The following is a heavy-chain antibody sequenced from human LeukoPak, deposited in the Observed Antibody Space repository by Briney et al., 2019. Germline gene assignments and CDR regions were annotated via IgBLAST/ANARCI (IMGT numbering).Heavy chain of an antibody. CDR2: VNPSGGST. CDR3: AREIGVMPIDDFWTGYFDY. CDR1: GYTFTNYG. D-gene: IGHD3/OR15-3a*01. Sequence: ASVRVSCKASGYTFTNYGISWVRQAPGQGLEWMGIVNPSGGSTTYAQKFQGRLIVTRDMSTSTVYMELSSLASEDTAVYYCAREIGVMPIDDFWTGYFDYWGQGTLVTVSS. V-gene: IGHV1-46*01. J-gene: IGHJ4*02.